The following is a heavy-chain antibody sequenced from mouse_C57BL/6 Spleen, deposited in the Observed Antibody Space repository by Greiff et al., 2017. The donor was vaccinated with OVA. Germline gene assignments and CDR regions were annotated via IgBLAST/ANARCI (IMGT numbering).Heavy chain of an antibody. CDR1: GYTFTSYW. J-gene: IGHJ1*03. Sequence: QVQLQQPGAELVKPGASVKMSCKASGYTFTSYWITWVKQRPGQGLEWIGDIYPGSGSTNYNEKFKSKATLTVDTSSSTAYMQLSSLTSEDSAVYYCARWGVLRPHWYFDVWGTGTTVTVSS. CDR2: IYPGSGST. D-gene: IGHD1-2*01. CDR3: ARWGVLRPHWYFDV. V-gene: IGHV1-55*01.